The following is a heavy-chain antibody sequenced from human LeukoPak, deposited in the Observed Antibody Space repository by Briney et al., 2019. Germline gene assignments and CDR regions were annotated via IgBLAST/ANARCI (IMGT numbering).Heavy chain of an antibody. D-gene: IGHD3-3*01. CDR2: IYYSGST. CDR3: ARDHSDFWSGYYTDHRAFDI. J-gene: IGHJ3*02. Sequence: PSETLSLTCTVSGGSISSGDYYWSWICQPPGKGLEWIGYIYYSGSTYYNPSLKSRVTISVDTSKNQFSLKLSSVTAADTAVYYCARDHSDFWSGYYTDHRAFDIWGQGTMVTVSS. V-gene: IGHV4-30-4*08. CDR1: GGSISSGDYY.